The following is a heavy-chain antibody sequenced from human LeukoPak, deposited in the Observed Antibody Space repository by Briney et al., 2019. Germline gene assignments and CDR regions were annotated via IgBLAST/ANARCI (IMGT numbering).Heavy chain of an antibody. Sequence: SGTLSLTCSVSGASISNNNWWNWIRQHPGKGLEWIGYIYYSGSSYYNPSLRSRVTISVDTSKNHFSLKLSSVTAADTAVYYCARNRDGYNSFDYWGQGTLVTVSS. V-gene: IGHV4-31*03. D-gene: IGHD5-24*01. CDR1: GASISNNNW. CDR3: ARNRDGYNSFDY. CDR2: IYYSGSS. J-gene: IGHJ4*02.